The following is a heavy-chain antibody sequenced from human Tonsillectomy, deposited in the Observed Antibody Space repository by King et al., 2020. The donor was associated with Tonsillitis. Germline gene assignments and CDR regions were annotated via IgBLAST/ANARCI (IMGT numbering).Heavy chain of an antibody. Sequence: VQLQESGPGLVKPSETLSLTCTVSGGSISSYYWSWIRQPPGKGLEWIGYIYYSGSTNHNPSLKSRVTISVDTSKNQFSLKLRSVTAADTAIYYCARYFSGRLCYSPAAFDIWGQGTMVTVSS. D-gene: IGHD2-15*01. CDR3: ARYFSGRLCYSPAAFDI. J-gene: IGHJ3*02. CDR2: IYYSGST. CDR1: GGSISSYY. V-gene: IGHV4-59*08.